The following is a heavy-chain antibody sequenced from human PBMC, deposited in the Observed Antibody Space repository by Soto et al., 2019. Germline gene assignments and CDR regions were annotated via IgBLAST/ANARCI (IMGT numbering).Heavy chain of an antibody. Sequence: GGALIVSCATSDASGFTFSDHHMYWVRQAPGKGLEWVGRARNKVNSYTTAYAASVKGRFTISRDDSNNSLCLQMDSLKTEDTAVYFCARLMGTSFDLWGQGTMVTVSS. CDR2: ARNKVNSYTT. CDR3: ARLMGTSFDL. D-gene: IGHD2-8*01. CDR1: GFTFSDHH. J-gene: IGHJ4*02. V-gene: IGHV3-72*01.